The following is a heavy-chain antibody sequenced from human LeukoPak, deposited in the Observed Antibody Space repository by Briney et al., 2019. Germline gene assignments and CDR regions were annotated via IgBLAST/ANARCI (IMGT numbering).Heavy chain of an antibody. D-gene: IGHD3-10*01. CDR1: GFTSSSYW. CDR2: IKQDGSEK. V-gene: IGHV3-7*04. CDR3: ARGGGFGELTLWYFDY. Sequence: PGGSLRLSCAASGFTSSSYWMSWVRQAPGKGLEWVANIKQDGSEKYYVDSVKGRFTISRENAKNSLYLQMNSLRAEDTAVCYCARGGGFGELTLWYFDYWGQGTLVTVSS. J-gene: IGHJ4*02.